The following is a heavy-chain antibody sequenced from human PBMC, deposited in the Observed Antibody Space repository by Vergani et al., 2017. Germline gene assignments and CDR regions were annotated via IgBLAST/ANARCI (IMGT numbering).Heavy chain of an antibody. J-gene: IGHJ5*01. D-gene: IGHD6-19*01. CDR3: AKKHWYSSGWYDF. CDR1: GFTFSSYG. Sequence: QVQLVESGGGVVQPGRSLRLSCAASGFTFSSYGMHWVRQAPGKGLEWVAVISYDGSNTYYADSVKGRLTISRDNSKNTLYLQMNSLRAEETAVYYCAKKHWYSSGWYDFWGQGTLVTVSS. CDR2: ISYDGSNT. V-gene: IGHV3-30*18.